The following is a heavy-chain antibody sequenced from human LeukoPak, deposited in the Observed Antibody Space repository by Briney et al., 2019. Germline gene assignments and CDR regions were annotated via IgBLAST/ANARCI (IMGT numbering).Heavy chain of an antibody. J-gene: IGHJ5*02. D-gene: IGHD6-13*01. Sequence: GGSLRLSCGASGFSFSDYWMTWVRQAPGKGLEWVANINQDGSEEYYVASVKGRFTISRDNAKNSLYLQMTSLRAEDTAVYYCATELAAAGNNWFDPWGQGTLVTVSS. CDR2: INQDGSEE. V-gene: IGHV3-7*01. CDR1: GFSFSDYW. CDR3: ATELAAAGNNWFDP.